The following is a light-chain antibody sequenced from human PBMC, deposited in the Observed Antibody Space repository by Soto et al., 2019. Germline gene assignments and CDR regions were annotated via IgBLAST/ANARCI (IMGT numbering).Light chain of an antibody. Sequence: EIVFTQFPGTLSLSPGERSTLSCMASQSVSSSYLAWYQQKPGQAPRLLIYGASSRATGITDRFSGSGSGTDFTLTISRLEPEDFAVYYCQQYGSSPRTFGQGTRLDIK. CDR2: GAS. CDR3: QQYGSSPRT. J-gene: IGKJ5*01. CDR1: QSVSSSY. V-gene: IGKV3-20*01.